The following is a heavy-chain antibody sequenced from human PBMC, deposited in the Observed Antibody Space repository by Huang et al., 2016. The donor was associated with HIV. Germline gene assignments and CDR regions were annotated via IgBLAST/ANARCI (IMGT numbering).Heavy chain of an antibody. V-gene: IGHV4-34*01. Sequence: QVQLQQWGAGLLKPSETLSLTCAVYGGSFSGYYWSWIRQPPGKGLEWIGEINDSGSTNYNPSLKSRVTTSGDTSKNQFSLRLSSVTAADTAVYYCARGRSGIAAAVYWYFDLWGRGTLVTVSS. CDR1: GGSFSGYY. CDR3: ARGRSGIAAAVYWYFDL. D-gene: IGHD6-13*01. J-gene: IGHJ2*01. CDR2: INDSGST.